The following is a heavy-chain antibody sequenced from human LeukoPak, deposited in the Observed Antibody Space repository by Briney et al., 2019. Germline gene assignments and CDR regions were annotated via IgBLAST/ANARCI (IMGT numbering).Heavy chain of an antibody. CDR3: ARDRGYSYGYFDY. D-gene: IGHD5-18*01. Sequence: PSETLSLTCTVSGGSISSYYWSWIRQPPGKGLEWIGYIYYSGSTNYNPSLKSRVTISVDTSKNQFSLKLSSVTAAVTAVYYCARDRGYSYGYFDYWGQGTLVTVSS. V-gene: IGHV4-59*01. J-gene: IGHJ4*02. CDR2: IYYSGST. CDR1: GGSISSYY.